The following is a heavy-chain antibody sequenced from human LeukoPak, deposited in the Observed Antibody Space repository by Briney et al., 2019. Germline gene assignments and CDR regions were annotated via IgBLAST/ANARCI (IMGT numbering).Heavy chain of an antibody. Sequence: GESLKISCKGSGYSFTSYWIGRVRQMPGKGLEWMVVIYPGDSDTRYSPSFQGQVTISADKSISTAYLQWSSLKASHTAMYYCARHRRGYYGSGSYPYWGQGTLVTVSS. CDR2: IYPGDSDT. J-gene: IGHJ4*02. D-gene: IGHD3-10*01. CDR3: ARHRRGYYGSGSYPY. CDR1: GYSFTSYW. V-gene: IGHV5-51*01.